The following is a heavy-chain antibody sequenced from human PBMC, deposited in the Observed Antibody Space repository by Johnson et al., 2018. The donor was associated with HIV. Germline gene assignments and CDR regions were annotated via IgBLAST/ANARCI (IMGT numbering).Heavy chain of an antibody. CDR1: GFNVSGNY. V-gene: IGHV3-20*04. CDR2: IRWDGAIT. D-gene: IGHD3-22*01. Sequence: VQLVESGGGLVQPGGSLRLSCVASGFNVSGNYMSWVRQAPGRGLEWVSLIRWDGAITHYADSVKGRFTISRDNAKNSLYLQMNSLRAEDTALYYCARVDYDSSGYYLYAFDIWGQGTMVTVSS. J-gene: IGHJ3*02. CDR3: ARVDYDSSGYYLYAFDI.